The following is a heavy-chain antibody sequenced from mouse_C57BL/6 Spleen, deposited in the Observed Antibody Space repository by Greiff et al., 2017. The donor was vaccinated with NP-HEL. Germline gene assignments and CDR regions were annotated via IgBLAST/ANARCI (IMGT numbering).Heavy chain of an antibody. V-gene: IGHV1-15*01. CDR2: IDPETGGT. CDR1: GYTFTDYE. CDR3: TKGDSSGSFDY. D-gene: IGHD3-2*02. Sequence: QVQLQQSGAELVRPGASVTLSCKASGYTFTDYEMHWVKQTPVHGLEWIGAIDPETGGTAYNQKFKGKAILTADKSSSTAYMELRSLTSEDSAVYYCTKGDSSGSFDYWGQGSTLTVSS. J-gene: IGHJ2*01.